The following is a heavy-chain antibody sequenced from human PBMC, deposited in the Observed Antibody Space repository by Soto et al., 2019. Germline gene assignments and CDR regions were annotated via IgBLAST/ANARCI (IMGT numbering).Heavy chain of an antibody. Sequence: QVQLVESGGGVVQPGRSLRLSCAASGFTFSSYGMHWVRQAPGKGLEWVAVISYDGSNKYYADSVKGRFTISRDHSKNPRYLQMSSLRAEDTAVYYCAAAYSSSWYREVLNNHYYYYGMDVWGQGTTVTVSS. CDR1: GFTFSSYG. D-gene: IGHD6-13*01. V-gene: IGHV3-30*03. J-gene: IGHJ6*02. CDR2: ISYDGSNK. CDR3: AAAYSSSWYREVLNNHYYYYGMDV.